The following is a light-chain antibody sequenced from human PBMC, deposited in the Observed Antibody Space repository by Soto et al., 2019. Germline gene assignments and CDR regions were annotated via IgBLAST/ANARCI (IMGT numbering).Light chain of an antibody. Sequence: QSALTQPASVSGSPGQSITISCTGTSSDVGSYNLVSWYQQHPGKAPKVLIYEVSKRPSGVSNRFSASKSGNTASLTISGLQAEDEADYYCCSYAGSSPVAFGGGTKLTVL. V-gene: IGLV2-23*02. J-gene: IGLJ3*02. CDR1: SSDVGSYNL. CDR3: CSYAGSSPVA. CDR2: EVS.